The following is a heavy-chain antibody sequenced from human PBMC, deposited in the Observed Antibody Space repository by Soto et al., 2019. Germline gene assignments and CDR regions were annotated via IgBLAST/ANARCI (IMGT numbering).Heavy chain of an antibody. J-gene: IGHJ5*02. D-gene: IGHD6-19*01. CDR2: MNPNRGNT. CDR1: GYTFTSYD. Sequence: QVQLVQSGAEVKKPGASVKVSCKASGYTFTSYDINWVRQATGQGLEWMGWMNPNRGNTGYAQKFQGRATRTRNTCTSTAYMELSSLRSEDTAVFYCARERTVAGNASWGQGTLVTVSS. V-gene: IGHV1-8*01. CDR3: ARERTVAGNAS.